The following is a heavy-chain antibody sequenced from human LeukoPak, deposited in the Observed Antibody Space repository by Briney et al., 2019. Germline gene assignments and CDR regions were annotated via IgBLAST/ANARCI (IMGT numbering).Heavy chain of an antibody. CDR1: GFTFSSYA. Sequence: GGSLRLSCAASGFTFSSYAMHWVRQAPGKGLEYVSAISSNGGSTYYANSVKGRFTISRDNSKNTLYLQMGSLRAEDMAVYYCARDQMAYYYDSSLLDYWGQGTLVTVSS. V-gene: IGHV3-64*01. CDR3: ARDQMAYYYDSSLLDY. CDR2: ISSNGGST. J-gene: IGHJ4*02. D-gene: IGHD3-22*01.